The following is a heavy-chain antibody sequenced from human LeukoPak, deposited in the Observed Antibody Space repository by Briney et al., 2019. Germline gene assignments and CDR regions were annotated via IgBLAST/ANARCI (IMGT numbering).Heavy chain of an antibody. J-gene: IGHJ6*02. CDR2: IYYTGST. V-gene: IGHV4-59*08. Sequence: SETLSLTCTVSGGSINNYYWSWVRQPPGAGLEWLAYIYYTGSTNYNPSLKTRLTISVDTSKNQFSLKLSSVTAADTAVYYCAVRPTYYDFWSGYSLHTYPYGMDVWGQGTTVTVSS. D-gene: IGHD3-3*01. CDR1: GGSINNYY. CDR3: AVRPTYYDFWSGYSLHTYPYGMDV.